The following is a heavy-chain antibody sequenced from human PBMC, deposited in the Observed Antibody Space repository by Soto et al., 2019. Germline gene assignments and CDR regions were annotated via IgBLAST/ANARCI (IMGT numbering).Heavy chain of an antibody. V-gene: IGHV4-31*03. CDR3: ARVDTAMATYWYFDL. CDR2: IYYSGST. D-gene: IGHD5-18*01. CDR1: GGSISSGGYY. J-gene: IGHJ2*01. Sequence: QVQLQESGPGLVKPSQTLSLTCTVSGGSISSGGYYWSWIRQHPGKGLEWIGYIYYSGSTYYNPSRKSRFTISLDTSKNQFSLKLSSVTAAGTAVYYCARVDTAMATYWYFDLWGRGTLVTVSS.